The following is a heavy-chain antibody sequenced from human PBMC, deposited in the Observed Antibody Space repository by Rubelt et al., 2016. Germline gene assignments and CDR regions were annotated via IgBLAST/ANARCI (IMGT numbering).Heavy chain of an antibody. CDR1: GFTFRNYG. V-gene: IGHV3-30*03. J-gene: IGHJ6*02. Sequence: ESGGGVVQPGRSLRLSCTASGFTFRNYGMHWVRQAPGKGLEWVAVITFDGTYKYYADSVKGRFTISRANSKNTLYLQMNSLRGEDTAVYYCARPVLQNCSGGSCGLWYYFNGMDVWGQETTGTVSS. D-gene: IGHD2-15*01. CDR2: ITFDGTYK. CDR3: ARPVLQNCSGGSCGLWYYFNGMDV.